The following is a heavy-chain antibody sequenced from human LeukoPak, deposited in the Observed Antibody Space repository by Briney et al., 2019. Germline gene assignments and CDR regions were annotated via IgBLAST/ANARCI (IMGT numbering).Heavy chain of an antibody. Sequence: ASVKVSCKASGYTFTSYYMHWVRQAPGQGLEWMGIINPSGGSTSYAQKFQGRVTITTDESTSTAYMELSSLRSEDTAVYYCAREDAGATFDYWGQGTLVTVSS. D-gene: IGHD1-26*01. CDR3: AREDAGATFDY. CDR1: GYTFTSYY. CDR2: INPSGGST. J-gene: IGHJ4*02. V-gene: IGHV1-46*01.